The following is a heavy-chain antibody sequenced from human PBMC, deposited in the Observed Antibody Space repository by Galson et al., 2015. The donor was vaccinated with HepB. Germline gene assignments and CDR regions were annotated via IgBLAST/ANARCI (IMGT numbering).Heavy chain of an antibody. J-gene: IGHJ4*02. V-gene: IGHV3-43*01. Sequence: SLRLSCAASGFTFDDYTMYWVRQAPGKGLEWVSLISWDGGSTYYADSVKGRFTISRDNSKNSLYLQMNSLRTEDTALYYCAKDKPYSSGWYYFDYWGQGTLVTVSS. CDR1: GFTFDDYT. CDR3: AKDKPYSSGWYYFDY. CDR2: ISWDGGST. D-gene: IGHD6-19*01.